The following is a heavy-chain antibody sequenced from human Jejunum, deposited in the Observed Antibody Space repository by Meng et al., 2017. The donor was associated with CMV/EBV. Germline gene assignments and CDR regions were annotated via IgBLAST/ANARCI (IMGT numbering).Heavy chain of an antibody. D-gene: IGHD1-26*01. J-gene: IGHJ4*02. CDR1: GYTFTSYG. V-gene: IGHV1-18*01. CDR3: AREADGATFDY. CDR2: ISGYNGNT. Sequence: QVQLVQSGAEMNKPGASLTVSCKASGYTFTSYGICWVRQAPGQGLEWMGWISGYNGNTNYAQKLQGRVTMTTDTSTSTAYMELRSLRSDDTAVYYCAREADGATFDYWGQGTLVTVSS.